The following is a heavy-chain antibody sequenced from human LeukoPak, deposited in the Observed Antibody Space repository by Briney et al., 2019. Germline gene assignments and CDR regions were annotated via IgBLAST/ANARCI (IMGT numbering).Heavy chain of an antibody. Sequence: PGGSLRLSCAASGFTFSSYAMSWVRQAPGKGLEWVANIKQDGSEKYYVDSVKGRFTISRDNAKNSLYLQMNSLRAEDTAVYYCAGSVGSTSSRGNWFDPWGQGTLVTVSS. D-gene: IGHD2-2*01. CDR1: GFTFSSYA. V-gene: IGHV3-7*01. J-gene: IGHJ5*02. CDR3: AGSVGSTSSRGNWFDP. CDR2: IKQDGSEK.